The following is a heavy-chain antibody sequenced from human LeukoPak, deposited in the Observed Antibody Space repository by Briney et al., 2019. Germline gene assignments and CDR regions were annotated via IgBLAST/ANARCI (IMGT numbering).Heavy chain of an antibody. Sequence: GGSLRLSCAASGLTFISYSMNWVRQAPGKWLACVSSISSSSSYIYYADSVKGRFTISRDNAKNSLYLQMNSLRAEDTAVYYCARLELRYYYYGMDVWGQGTTVTVSS. V-gene: IGHV3-21*01. CDR2: ISSSSSYI. CDR3: ARLELRYYYYGMDV. J-gene: IGHJ6*02. CDR1: GLTFISYS. D-gene: IGHD1-7*01.